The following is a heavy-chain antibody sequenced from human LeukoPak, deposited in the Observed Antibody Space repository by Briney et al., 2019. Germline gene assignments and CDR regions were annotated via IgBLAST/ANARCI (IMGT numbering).Heavy chain of an antibody. V-gene: IGHV5-51*01. D-gene: IGHD5-24*01. J-gene: IGHJ4*02. CDR3: ARQDGTAKYYFDY. CDR2: IYAGDSDT. Sequence: GESLKISCQCSGYSFTSYWIGWVRQMPGKGLEWMGIIYAGDSDTRYSPSFQGQVTISADKSITTAYLQWSSLKASDTAMYYCARQDGTAKYYFDYWGQGTLVTVSS. CDR1: GYSFTSYW.